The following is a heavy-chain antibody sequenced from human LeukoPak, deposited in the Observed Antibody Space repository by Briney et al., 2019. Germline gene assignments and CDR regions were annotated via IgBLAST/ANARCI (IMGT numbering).Heavy chain of an antibody. CDR3: AGGQLVDY. CDR2: IYYSGST. J-gene: IGHJ4*02. CDR1: GGSISSYY. D-gene: IGHD6-6*01. Sequence: MSSETLSLTCTVSGGSISSYYWSWIRQPPGKGLEWIGYIYYSGSTNYNPSLESRVTISVDTSKNQFSLKLSSMTAADTAVYYCAGGQLVDYWGQGTLVTVSS. V-gene: IGHV4-59*01.